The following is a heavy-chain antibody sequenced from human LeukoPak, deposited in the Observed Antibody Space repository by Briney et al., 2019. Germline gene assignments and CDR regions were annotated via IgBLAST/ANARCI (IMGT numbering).Heavy chain of an antibody. Sequence: PGGSLRLSRAVSGFTFSGFTMSWGRLVHRKGLQWVSSISVGSTNKSYADSVKGRFTMSRVNSRNTMYLQMNSLRADDTAIYYCAKLKAVVGATGPDYWGQGTLVTVSS. CDR1: GFTFSGFT. CDR2: ISVGSTNK. J-gene: IGHJ4*02. V-gene: IGHV3-23*01. D-gene: IGHD1-26*01. CDR3: AKLKAVVGATGPDY.